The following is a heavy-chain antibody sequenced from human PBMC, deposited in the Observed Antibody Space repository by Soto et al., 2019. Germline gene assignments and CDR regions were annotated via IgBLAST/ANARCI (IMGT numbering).Heavy chain of an antibody. V-gene: IGHV1-69*13. CDR3: ARGSYGDYHYWYFDL. CDR2: IIPIFGTA. J-gene: IGHJ2*01. Sequence: GASVKVSCKASGGTFSSYAISWVRQAPGQGLEWMGGIIPIFGTANYAQKFQGRVTITADESMSTAYMELSSLRSEDTAVYYCARGSYGDYHYWYFDLWGRGTLVTVSS. D-gene: IGHD4-17*01. CDR1: GGTFSSYA.